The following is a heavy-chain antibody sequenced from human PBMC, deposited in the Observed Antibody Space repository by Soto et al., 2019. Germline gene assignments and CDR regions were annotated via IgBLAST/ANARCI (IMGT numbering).Heavy chain of an antibody. CDR1: GFTFSSYA. CDR3: AKDLEAARLGNWFDP. V-gene: IGHV3-23*01. Sequence: GGSLRLSCAASGFTFSSYAMSWVRQAPGKGLEWVSAISGSGGSTYYADSVKGRFTISRDNSKNTLYLQMNSLRAEDTAVYYCAKDLEAARLGNWFDPWGQGALVTVSS. D-gene: IGHD6-6*01. J-gene: IGHJ5*02. CDR2: ISGSGGST.